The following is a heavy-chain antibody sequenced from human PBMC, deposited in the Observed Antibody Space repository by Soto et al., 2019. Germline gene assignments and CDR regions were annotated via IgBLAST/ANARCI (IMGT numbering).Heavy chain of an antibody. CDR3: ARDTIVVVPAETYYYYYGMDV. D-gene: IGHD2-2*01. CDR1: GGSISSYY. Sequence: PSETLSLTCTVSGGSISSYYWSWIRQPAGKGLEWIGRIYTSGSTNYNPSLKSRVTMSVDTSKNQFSLKLSSVTAADTAVYYCARDTIVVVPAETYYYYYGMDVWGQGTTVTVS. J-gene: IGHJ6*02. V-gene: IGHV4-4*07. CDR2: IYTSGST.